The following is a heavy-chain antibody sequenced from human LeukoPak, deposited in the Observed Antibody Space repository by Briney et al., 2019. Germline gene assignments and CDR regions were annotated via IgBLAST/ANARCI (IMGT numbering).Heavy chain of an antibody. D-gene: IGHD5-24*01. CDR1: GFTFSSYA. V-gene: IGHV3-30-3*01. CDR3: AREQSSYFDY. CDR2: ISYDGSNK. J-gene: IGHJ4*02. Sequence: QPGRSLRLSCAASGFTFSSYAMHWVRQAPGKGLEWVAVISYDGSNKYYADSVKGRFTISRDNSKNTLYLQMNSLRAEDTAVYYCAREQSSYFDYRGQGTLVTVSS.